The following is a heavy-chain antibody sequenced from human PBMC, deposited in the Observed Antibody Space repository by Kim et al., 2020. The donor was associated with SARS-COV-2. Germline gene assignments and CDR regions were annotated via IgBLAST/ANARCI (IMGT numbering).Heavy chain of an antibody. D-gene: IGHD6-19*01. Sequence: GGSLRLSCAASGFTFSSYAMHWVRQAPGKGLEWVAVISYDGSNKYYADSVKGRFTISRDNSKNTLYLQMNSLRAEDTAVYYCARGNSSGWLDYWGQGTLVTVSS. CDR1: GFTFSSYA. V-gene: IGHV3-30*04. J-gene: IGHJ4*02. CDR2: ISYDGSNK. CDR3: ARGNSSGWLDY.